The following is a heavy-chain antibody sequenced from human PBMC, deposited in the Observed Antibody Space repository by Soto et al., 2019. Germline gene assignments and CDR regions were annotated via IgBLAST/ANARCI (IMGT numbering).Heavy chain of an antibody. CDR3: AWKLSRNGWSAFDY. J-gene: IGHJ4*02. CDR2: ISPSVGTP. D-gene: IGHD2-15*01. Sequence: QVQLVQSGAEVKKPGASVKVSCKASGYTFPSYYMHWVRQAPGQGLEWMGIISPSVGTPTYAQKFQGRVIVTSDTSTSIVYMSLSRLRSEDTAVYYWAWKLSRNGWSAFDYWGEGTLVTVAS. V-gene: IGHV1-46*01. CDR1: GYTFPSYY.